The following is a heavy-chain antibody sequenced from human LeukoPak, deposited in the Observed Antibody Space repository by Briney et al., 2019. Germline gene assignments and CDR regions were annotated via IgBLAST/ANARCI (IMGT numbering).Heavy chain of an antibody. D-gene: IGHD6-6*01. CDR1: GFTFSSYG. J-gene: IGHJ4*02. CDR3: AKDIGRYSSSPGGY. V-gene: IGHV3-30*02. Sequence: PGGSLRLSCAASGFTFSSYGMHWVRQAQGKGLEWVAFIRYDGSNKYYADSVKGRFTISRDNSKNTLYLQMNSLRAEDTAVYCCAKDIGRYSSSPGGYWGQGTLVTVSS. CDR2: IRYDGSNK.